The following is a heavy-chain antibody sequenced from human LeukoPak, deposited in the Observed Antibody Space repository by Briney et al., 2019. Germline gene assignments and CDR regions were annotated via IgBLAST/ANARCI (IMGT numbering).Heavy chain of an antibody. CDR2: IWSDGSNR. V-gene: IGHV3-33*06. Sequence: PGRSLRLSCATSGFTFSHYGMHCVRQAPGKGLEWVAVIWSDGSNRYYGDAVKGRFTISRDNFQRTVYLQMNSLRAEDTAVYYCAKDAQRGFDYSNSLDDWGQGTLVTVSS. D-gene: IGHD4-11*01. CDR3: AKDAQRGFDYSNSLDD. CDR1: GFTFSHYG. J-gene: IGHJ4*02.